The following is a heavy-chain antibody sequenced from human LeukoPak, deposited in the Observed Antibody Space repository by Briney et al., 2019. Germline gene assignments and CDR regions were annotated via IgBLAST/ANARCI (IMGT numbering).Heavy chain of an antibody. CDR3: ARGRGEYYYDSSGYLNY. V-gene: IGHV4-34*01. CDR2: INHSGST. Sequence: SETLSLTCAVYGGSFSGYYWSWIRQPPGEGLEWIGEINHSGSTNYNPSLKSRVTISVDTSKNQFSLKLSSVTAADTAVYYCARGRGEYYYDSSGYLNYWGQGTLVTVSS. J-gene: IGHJ4*02. D-gene: IGHD3-22*01. CDR1: GGSFSGYY.